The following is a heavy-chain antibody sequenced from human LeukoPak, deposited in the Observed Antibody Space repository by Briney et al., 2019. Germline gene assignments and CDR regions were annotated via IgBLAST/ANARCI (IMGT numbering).Heavy chain of an antibody. CDR3: AKRSGSPHNFDF. J-gene: IGHJ4*02. D-gene: IGHD1-1*01. CDR2: ISGDGGNK. Sequence: GGSLRLSCAASEFTFHDHDMHWVRQAPGEGVGCVSLISGDGGNKNYADSVKGRFTISRDNSENFLYLQMSSLRSEDTAFYYCAKRSGSPHNFDFWGQGALVTVSS. V-gene: IGHV3-43*02. CDR1: EFTFHDHD.